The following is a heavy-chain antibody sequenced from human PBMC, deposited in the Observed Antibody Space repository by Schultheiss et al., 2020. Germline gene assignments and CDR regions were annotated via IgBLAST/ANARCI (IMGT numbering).Heavy chain of an antibody. J-gene: IGHJ4*02. CDR1: GFTFSSYG. V-gene: IGHV3-30*03. Sequence: GGSLRLSCAASGFTFSSYGMHWVRQAPGKGLEWVAVISYDGSNEYYADSVKGRFTISRDNSKNTLYLQMNSLRAEDTAVYYCARGAPYYYDSSGYYYVTNPPDYWGQGTLAAVSS. CDR2: ISYDGSNE. CDR3: ARGAPYYYDSSGYYYVTNPPDY. D-gene: IGHD3-22*01.